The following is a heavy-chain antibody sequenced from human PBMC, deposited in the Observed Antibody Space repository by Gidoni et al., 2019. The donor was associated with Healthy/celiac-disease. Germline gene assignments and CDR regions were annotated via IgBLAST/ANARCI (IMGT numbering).Heavy chain of an antibody. CDR2: ISTYNGNT. CDR1: GYTFTSYG. J-gene: IGHJ4*02. Sequence: QVQLVQSGAEVKRPGASVTVSCKASGYTFTSYGISWVRQAPGQGLEWTGWISTYNGNTNYAQKLQGRVTMTTDTSTSTAYMELRSLTSDDTAVYYCARVSRTGYYFDSWGQGTLVTVSS. CDR3: ARVSRTGYYFDS. D-gene: IGHD3-16*01. V-gene: IGHV1-18*01.